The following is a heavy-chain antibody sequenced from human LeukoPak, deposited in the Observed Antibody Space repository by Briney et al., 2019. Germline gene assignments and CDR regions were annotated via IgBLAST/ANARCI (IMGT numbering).Heavy chain of an antibody. CDR1: GGSFSGYY. CDR3: ARARRLDLGYSSSWYTSRAFDI. V-gene: IGHV4-34*01. D-gene: IGHD6-13*01. Sequence: PSETLSLTCAVYGGSFSGYYWSWIRQPPGKGLEWIGEINHSGSTNYNPSLKSRVTISVDTSKNQFSLKLSSVTAADTAVYYCARARRLDLGYSSSWYTSRAFDIWGQGTMVTVSS. CDR2: INHSGST. J-gene: IGHJ3*02.